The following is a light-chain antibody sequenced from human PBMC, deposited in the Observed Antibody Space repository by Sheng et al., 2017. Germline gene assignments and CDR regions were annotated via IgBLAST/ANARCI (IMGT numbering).Light chain of an antibody. CDR1: QDSSNH. CDR3: LQYTVYPRT. Sequence: DIQMTQSPSSLSASVGDRVTITCRASQDSSNHLAWLQQKPGKAPRSLIYGASNLQSGVPSRFSGSGSGTDFTLTISSLQPEDFATYYCLQYTVYPRTFGPGTKVDIK. CDR2: GAS. V-gene: IGKV1-16*01. J-gene: IGKJ3*01.